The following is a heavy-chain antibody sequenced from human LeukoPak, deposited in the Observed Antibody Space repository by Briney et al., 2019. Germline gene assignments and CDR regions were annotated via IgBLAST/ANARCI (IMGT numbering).Heavy chain of an antibody. J-gene: IGHJ4*02. Sequence: GASVKVSCKASGYTFTGYYMHWVRQAPGQGLEWMGWINPNSGGTNYAQKFQGRVTMTRDTSISTAYMELSRLRSDDTAVYYCARDGNTMVRGVNPSFDYWGQGTLVTVSS. CDR1: GYTFTGYY. V-gene: IGHV1-2*02. CDR3: ARDGNTMVRGVNPSFDY. CDR2: INPNSGGT. D-gene: IGHD3-10*01.